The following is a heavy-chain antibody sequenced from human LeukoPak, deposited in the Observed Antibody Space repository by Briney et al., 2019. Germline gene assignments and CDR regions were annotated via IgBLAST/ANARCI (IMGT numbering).Heavy chain of an antibody. V-gene: IGHV3-33*01. D-gene: IGHD6-19*01. J-gene: IGHJ4*02. Sequence: GRSLRLSYAASGFTFSSYGMHWVRQAPGKGLEWVAVIWYDGSNKYYADSVEGRFTISRDNSKNTLYLQMNSLRAEDTAVYYCAREIAVAGGAFGYWGQGTLVTVSS. CDR2: IWYDGSNK. CDR1: GFTFSSYG. CDR3: AREIAVAGGAFGY.